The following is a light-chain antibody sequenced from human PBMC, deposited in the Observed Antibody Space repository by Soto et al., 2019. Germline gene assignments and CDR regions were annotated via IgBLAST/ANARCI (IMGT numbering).Light chain of an antibody. CDR2: KAS. J-gene: IGKJ4*01. CDR3: QQYNSYSGT. V-gene: IGKV1-5*03. CDR1: QSISSW. Sequence: DIQMTQSPSTLSASVGDRVTITCRASQSISSWLAWYQQKPGKAPKLLIYKASSLESGVPSRFSGSGSGTAFTLTISSLQPDAFATYYCQQYNSYSGTFGGGTKVEIK.